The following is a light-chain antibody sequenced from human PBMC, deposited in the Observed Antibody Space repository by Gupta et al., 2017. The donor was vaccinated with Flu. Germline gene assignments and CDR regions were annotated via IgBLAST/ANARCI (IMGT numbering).Light chain of an antibody. CDR1: QSSDSW. J-gene: IGKJ1*01. Sequence: LSASVGDRATITCRASQSSDSWLAWYQQKPGKAPKLLIYKASNLESGVPSRFSGSGSGTEFTLTISSLQPDDFATYYCQQYRSYPWTFGQG. CDR3: QQYRSYPWT. CDR2: KAS. V-gene: IGKV1-5*03.